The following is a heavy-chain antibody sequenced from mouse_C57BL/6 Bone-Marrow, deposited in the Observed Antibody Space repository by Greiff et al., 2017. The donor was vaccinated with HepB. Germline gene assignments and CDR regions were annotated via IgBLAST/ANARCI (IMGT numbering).Heavy chain of an antibody. J-gene: IGHJ3*01. D-gene: IGHD4-1*01. CDR2: ISDGGSYT. Sequence: EVKLVESGGGLVKPGGFLKLPRAASGFTFRNFSMSWVRPNPEKRLEWVATISDGGSYTYYPDNVKGRFTISRDHAKNNLYLQMSHLKSEDTAMYYCARGGRLGLSWFAYWGQGTLVTVSA. CDR3: ARGGRLGLSWFAY. CDR1: GFTFRNFS. V-gene: IGHV5-4*03.